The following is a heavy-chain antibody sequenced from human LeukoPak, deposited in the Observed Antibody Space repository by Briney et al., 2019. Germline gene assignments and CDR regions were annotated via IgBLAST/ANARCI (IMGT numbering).Heavy chain of an antibody. CDR1: GFTVTNNY. CDR2: IYSSGST. D-gene: IGHD2-21*02. V-gene: IGHV3-66*01. CDR3: AGSLAYCGGDCRLGDY. J-gene: IGHJ4*02. Sequence: GGSLRLSCAASGFTVTNNYMTWVRQAPGKGLEWVSVIYSSGSTYYADSVKARFTISRDNSKNTVYLQMNSLRAEDTAVYYCAGSLAYCGGDCRLGDYWGQGTLVTVSS.